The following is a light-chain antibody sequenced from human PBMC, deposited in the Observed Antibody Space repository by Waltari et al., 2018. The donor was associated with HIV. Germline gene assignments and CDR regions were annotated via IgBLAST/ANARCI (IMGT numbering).Light chain of an antibody. CDR3: AAWDDSLSGGV. CDR1: SANIGRNF. J-gene: IGLJ2*01. V-gene: IGLV1-47*01. CDR2: RSK. Sequence: QSVLTQPPSASGTPGQSVPIPCSGSSANIGRNFVYWYQQVPGTAPKLLIYRSKKRPSVVPTRVSGSKSGSSASLAISGLRAEDEADYYCAAWDDSLSGGVVGGVTKLTVL.